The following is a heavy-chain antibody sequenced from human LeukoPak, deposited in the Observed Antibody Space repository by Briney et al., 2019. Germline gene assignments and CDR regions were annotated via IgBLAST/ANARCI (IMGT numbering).Heavy chain of an antibody. Sequence: ASVKVSCKASGYTFTGYYMHWVRQAPGQGLEWMAWISAYNGNTNYAQKFQGRVTMTTDTSTSTAYMELRSLRSDDTAVYYCARAPGNLENYHYGMDVWGQGTTATVSS. CDR1: GYTFTGYY. V-gene: IGHV1-18*04. J-gene: IGHJ6*02. CDR3: ARAPGNLENYHYGMDV. D-gene: IGHD1-14*01. CDR2: ISAYNGNT.